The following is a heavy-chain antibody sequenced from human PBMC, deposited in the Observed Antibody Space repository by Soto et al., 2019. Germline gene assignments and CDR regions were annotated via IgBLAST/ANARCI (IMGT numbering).Heavy chain of an antibody. CDR3: VRSGHSFGGVM. CDR1: GASMNNYY. Sequence: PWETLPVTCTASGASMNNYYGSWVRQPPGKGLEWIGYMYYSGGSNSNPSLKGRVTISVDTSKNQISLKLTSVTAADTAVYYCVRSGHSFGGVMWGQGTLVTVSS. CDR2: MYYSGGS. J-gene: IGHJ4*02. V-gene: IGHV4-59*01. D-gene: IGHD3-16*01.